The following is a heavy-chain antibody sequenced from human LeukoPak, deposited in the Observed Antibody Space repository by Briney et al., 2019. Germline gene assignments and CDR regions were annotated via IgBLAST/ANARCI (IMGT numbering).Heavy chain of an antibody. V-gene: IGHV4-4*02. Sequence: SGTLSLTCAVSGGSISSSNWWSWVRQPPGKGLEWIGEIYHSGSTNYNPSLKSRVTISVDTSKNQFSLKLSSVTAADTAVYYCARHDGYYLVDYWGQGTLVTVSS. D-gene: IGHD3-22*01. CDR1: GGSISSSNW. J-gene: IGHJ4*02. CDR2: IYHSGST. CDR3: ARHDGYYLVDY.